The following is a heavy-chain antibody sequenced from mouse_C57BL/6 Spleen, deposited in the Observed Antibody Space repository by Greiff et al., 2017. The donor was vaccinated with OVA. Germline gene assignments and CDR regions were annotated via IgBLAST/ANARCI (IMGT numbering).Heavy chain of an antibody. Sequence: EVKLVESGGGLVKPGGSLKLSCAASGFTFSSYAMSWVRQTPEKRLEWVATISDGGSYTYYPDNVQGRFTISRDNAKNNLYLQMSHLKSEDTAMYYCARDPIYYVWYFDVWGTGTTVTVSS. J-gene: IGHJ1*03. V-gene: IGHV5-4*01. D-gene: IGHD1-1*01. CDR1: GFTFSSYA. CDR2: ISDGGSYT. CDR3: ARDPIYYVWYFDV.